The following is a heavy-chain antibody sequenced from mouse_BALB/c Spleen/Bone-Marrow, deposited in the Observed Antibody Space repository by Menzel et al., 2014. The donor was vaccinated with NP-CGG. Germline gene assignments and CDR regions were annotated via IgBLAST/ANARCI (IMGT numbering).Heavy chain of an antibody. Sequence: EVKLVESGGDLVKPGASLKLSCAASGFTFSSYGMSWVRQTPDKRLEWVATISSAGSYTYYPDSVKGTFTFSKDNAKNTLYLKMSSLKAEDASYCSCASDSFDYWGQGTLLTVSA. CDR2: ISSAGSYT. CDR1: GFTFSSYG. V-gene: IGHV5-6*01. J-gene: IGHJ3*01. CDR3: ASDSFDY.